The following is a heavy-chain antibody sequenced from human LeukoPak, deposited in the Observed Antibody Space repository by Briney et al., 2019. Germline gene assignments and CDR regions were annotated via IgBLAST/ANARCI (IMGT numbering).Heavy chain of an antibody. J-gene: IGHJ4*02. V-gene: IGHV3-64*01. CDR3: ARDEGDSYGSYYFDY. CDR2: ITSNGGRT. D-gene: IGHD5-18*01. Sequence: GGSLRLSCAASGFTFSSYAMHWVRQAPGKGLEYVSAITSNGGRTYYANSVKGRFTISRDNSKNTLHLQMGSLRAEDMAVYYCARDEGDSYGSYYFDYWGQGTLVTVSS. CDR1: GFTFSSYA.